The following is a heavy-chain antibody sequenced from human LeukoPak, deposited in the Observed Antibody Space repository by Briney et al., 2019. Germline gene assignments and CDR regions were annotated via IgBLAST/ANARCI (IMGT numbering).Heavy chain of an antibody. D-gene: IGHD2-8*01. J-gene: IGHJ6*03. Sequence: ASVKVSCKASGYTFTTYGITWVRQAPGQGLEWMGWISAYNGNTNYAQKFQGRVTMTTDTSTSTAYMELRGLRSDDTAVYYCARDRRDIVLMVYAIPEYYYYMDVWGKGTTVTVSS. CDR1: GYTFTTYG. CDR2: ISAYNGNT. CDR3: ARDRRDIVLMVYAIPEYYYYMDV. V-gene: IGHV1-18*01.